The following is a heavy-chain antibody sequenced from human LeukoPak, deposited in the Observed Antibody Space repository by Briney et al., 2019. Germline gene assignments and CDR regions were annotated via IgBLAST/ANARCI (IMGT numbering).Heavy chain of an antibody. J-gene: IGHJ5*02. Sequence: GASVKVSCKASGYTFTSYYMHWVRQAPGQGLEWMGIINPSGGSTSYAQKFQGRVTMTRDTSTSTVYMELSSLRSEDTAVYYCARDFGVGAITADRFDPWGQGTLVTVSS. D-gene: IGHD1-26*01. CDR2: INPSGGST. V-gene: IGHV1-46*01. CDR3: ARDFGVGAITADRFDP. CDR1: GYTFTSYY.